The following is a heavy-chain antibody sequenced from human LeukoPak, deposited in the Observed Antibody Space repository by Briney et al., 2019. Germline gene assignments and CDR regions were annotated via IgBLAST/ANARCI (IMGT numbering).Heavy chain of an antibody. V-gene: IGHV3-33*01. CDR3: ARDPQSTYYFDY. CDR2: IWYDGSNK. Sequence: GGSLRLSCAASGFTFSDYGMHWVRQAPGKGLEWVAVIWYDGSNKYYADSVQGRFTISRDNSKNTLYLQMNSQRAEDTAVYYCARDPQSTYYFDYWGQGTLVTVSS. J-gene: IGHJ4*02. CDR1: GFTFSDYG. D-gene: IGHD5/OR15-5a*01.